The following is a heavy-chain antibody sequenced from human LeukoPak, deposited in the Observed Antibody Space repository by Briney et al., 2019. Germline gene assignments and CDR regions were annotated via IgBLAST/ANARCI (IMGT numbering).Heavy chain of an antibody. V-gene: IGHV1-2*02. CDR3: ARDSPAGTAFLYYYYMDV. J-gene: IGHJ6*03. Sequence: GASVKVSCKASGYTFTGYYMHWVRQAPGQGLEWMGWINPNSGGTNYAQKFQGRVTMTRDTSISTAYMELSRLRSDDTAAYYCARDSPAGTAFLYYYYMDVWGKGTTVTVSS. CDR2: INPNSGGT. CDR1: GYTFTGYY. D-gene: IGHD1/OR15-1a*01.